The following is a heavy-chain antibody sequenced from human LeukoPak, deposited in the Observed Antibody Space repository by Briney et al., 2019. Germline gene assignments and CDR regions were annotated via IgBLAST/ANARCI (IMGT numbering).Heavy chain of an antibody. V-gene: IGHV3-21*01. CDR2: ISSSSSYI. J-gene: IGHJ6*04. CDR3: AELGITMIGGV. D-gene: IGHD3-10*02. CDR1: GFTFSSYT. Sequence: GGSLRLSCAASGFTFSSYTMNWARQAPGKGLEWVSAISSSSSYIYYADSVKGRFTISRHNAKNSLYLQMNSLRAEDTAVYYCAELGITMIGGVWGKGTTVTISS.